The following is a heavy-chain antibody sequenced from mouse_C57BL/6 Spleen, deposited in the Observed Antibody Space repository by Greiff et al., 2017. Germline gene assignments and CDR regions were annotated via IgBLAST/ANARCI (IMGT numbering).Heavy chain of an antibody. D-gene: IGHD2-1*01. CDR3: AFYYGNYGGYAMDY. J-gene: IGHJ4*01. CDR1: GYTFTSYW. V-gene: IGHV1-64*01. Sequence: QVQLQQPGAELVKPGASVKLSCKASGYTFTSYWMHWVKQRPGQGLEWIGMIHPNSGSTNYNEKFKSKATLTVDKSSSTAYMQLSSLTSEDSAVYYCAFYYGNYGGYAMDYWGQGTSVTVSS. CDR2: IHPNSGST.